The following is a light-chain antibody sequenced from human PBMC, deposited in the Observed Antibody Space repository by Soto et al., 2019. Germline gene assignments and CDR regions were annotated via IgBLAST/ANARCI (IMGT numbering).Light chain of an antibody. CDR3: QSYDSRLSVVV. J-gene: IGLJ2*01. CDR2: GNN. Sequence: QSVLTQPPSVSGAPGQGVTISCTGSSSNIGGYDVHWYQQLPGTAPKLFIYGNNNRPSGVPDRFSGSKSGTSASLAITGLRGEDEADYYCQSYDSRLSVVVFGGGTKLTVL. V-gene: IGLV1-40*01. CDR1: SSNIGGYD.